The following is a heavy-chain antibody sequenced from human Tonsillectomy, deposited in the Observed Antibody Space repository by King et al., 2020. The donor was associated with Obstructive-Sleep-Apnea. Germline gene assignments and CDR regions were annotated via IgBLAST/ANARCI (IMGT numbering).Heavy chain of an antibody. CDR1: GFSFEDYP. CDR3: TRGRLAARYTDPPKYYFDF. Sequence: EVQLVESGGDLVQPGRSLRLTCAASGFSFEDYPMHWVRQAPGKGLEWVSGITWNSGRIDYSDSVKGRFTISRDNAENSLFLQMNSLRPDDTAFYYCTRGRLAARYTDPPKYYFDFWGLGTLVTVSS. D-gene: IGHD1-1*01. V-gene: IGHV3-9*01. J-gene: IGHJ4*02. CDR2: ITWNSGRI.